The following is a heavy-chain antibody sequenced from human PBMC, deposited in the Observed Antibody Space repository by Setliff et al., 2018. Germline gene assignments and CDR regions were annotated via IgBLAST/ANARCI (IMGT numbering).Heavy chain of an antibody. D-gene: IGHD6-19*01. J-gene: IGHJ4*02. CDR3: ARVAQWLDEYYFDY. CDR2: IYYGGTT. Sequence: SETLSLTCTVSGASISSYYWSWIRQPPGKGLEWIGYIYYGGTTNYNPSLKSRVSISLDTSKSQFSLRLSSLTAADTAVYYCARVAQWLDEYYFDYWGQGTLVTVSS. V-gene: IGHV4-59*08. CDR1: GASISSYY.